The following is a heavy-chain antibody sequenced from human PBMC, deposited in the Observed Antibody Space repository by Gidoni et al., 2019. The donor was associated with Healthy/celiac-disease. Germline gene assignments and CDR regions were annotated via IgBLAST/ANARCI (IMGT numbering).Heavy chain of an antibody. Sequence: EVQLVESGGGLVQPGGSLRLSCAASGLTFSSYWMHWVRQAPGKGLVWVSRINSDGSSTSYADSGKGRFTISRDNAKNTLYLQMNSLRAEDTAVYYCAVLQLWPPYFDYWGQGTLVTVSS. CDR3: AVLQLWPPYFDY. CDR1: GLTFSSYW. J-gene: IGHJ4*02. D-gene: IGHD5-18*01. CDR2: INSDGSST. V-gene: IGHV3-74*01.